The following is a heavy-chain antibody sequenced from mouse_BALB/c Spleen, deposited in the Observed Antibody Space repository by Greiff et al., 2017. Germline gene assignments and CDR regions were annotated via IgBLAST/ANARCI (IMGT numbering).Heavy chain of an antibody. Sequence: EVKLVESGAELVKPGASVKLSCTASGFNITDTYMHWVKQRPEQGLEWIGRIDPANGNTKYDPKFQGKATITADTSSNTAYLQLSSLTSEDTAVYYSARGDWDDAMDYWGQGTSVTVSS. J-gene: IGHJ4*01. CDR1: GFNITDTY. CDR2: IDPANGNT. V-gene: IGHV14-3*02. CDR3: ARGDWDDAMDY. D-gene: IGHD4-1*01.